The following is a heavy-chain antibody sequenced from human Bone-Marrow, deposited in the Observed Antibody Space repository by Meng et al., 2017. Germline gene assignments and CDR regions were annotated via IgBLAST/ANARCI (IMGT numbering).Heavy chain of an antibody. V-gene: IGHV4-4*02. Sequence: QVQLRVAGPAVAKTSGTLSLPCAVSGGSISSSNWWSWVRQPPGKGLEWIGEIYHSESTNYNPSLKSRVTISVDKSKNQFSLKLSSVTAADTAVYYCARARGIAVAEPWDYWGQGTLVTVSS. CDR1: GGSISSSNW. CDR3: ARARGIAVAEPWDY. D-gene: IGHD6-19*01. J-gene: IGHJ4*02. CDR2: IYHSEST.